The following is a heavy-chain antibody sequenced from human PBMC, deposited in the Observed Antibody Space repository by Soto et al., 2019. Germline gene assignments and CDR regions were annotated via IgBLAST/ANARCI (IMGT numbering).Heavy chain of an antibody. CDR2: TYYRSKWYN. J-gene: IGHJ3*02. V-gene: IGHV6-1*01. CDR1: GDSVSSNSAA. CDR3: ARETGDERDDAFDT. Sequence: SQTLSLTCAISGDSVSSNSAAWNWIRQSPSSGIEWLVRTYYRSKWYNDYAVSVKSRITINPDTSKNQFSLQLYSVTPEDTAVYYCARETGDERDDAFDTWGQGTMVTVSS. D-gene: IGHD7-27*01.